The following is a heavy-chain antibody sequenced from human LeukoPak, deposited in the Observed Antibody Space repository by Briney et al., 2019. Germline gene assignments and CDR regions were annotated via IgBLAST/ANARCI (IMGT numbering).Heavy chain of an antibody. CDR2: ITSSSSTI. J-gene: IGHJ6*03. D-gene: IGHD2-8*01. Sequence: GGSLRLSCAASGFTFSSYSMNWVRQAPGKGLEWVSYITSSSSTIYYADSVKGRFTISRDNAKNSLYLQVNSLRAEDTAVYYCARWGYCTNGVCQKEFYYYYMDVWGKGTTVTVSS. CDR1: GFTFSSYS. V-gene: IGHV3-48*04. CDR3: ARWGYCTNGVCQKEFYYYYMDV.